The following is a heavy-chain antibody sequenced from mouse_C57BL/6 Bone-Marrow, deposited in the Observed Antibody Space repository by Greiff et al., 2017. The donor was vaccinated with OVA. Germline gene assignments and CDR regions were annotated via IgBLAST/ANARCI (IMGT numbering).Heavy chain of an antibody. J-gene: IGHJ3*01. V-gene: IGHV1-59*01. CDR1: GYTFTSYW. CDR2: IDPSDSYT. Sequence: QVQLQQPGAELVRPGTSVKLSCKASGYTFTSYWMHWVKQRPGQGLEWIGVIDPSDSYTNYNQKFKGKATLTVDTSSSTAYRQLSSLTSEDSAVYYCARGLRLFAYWGQGTLVTVSA. CDR3: ARGLRLFAY. D-gene: IGHD2-4*01.